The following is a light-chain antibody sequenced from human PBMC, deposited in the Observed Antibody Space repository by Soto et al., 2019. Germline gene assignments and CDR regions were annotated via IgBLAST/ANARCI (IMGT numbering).Light chain of an antibody. V-gene: IGKV3-20*01. CDR2: GAS. J-gene: IGKJ1*01. CDR3: QQYGSSRT. Sequence: EIVLTQSPGTLSLSPGERATLSCRASQSVSSSYLAWYQQKPGQAPRLLIYGASSRAPGIPGRFSGSGSGTDFTLTISRLEPEDVAVYYCQQYGSSRTFGQGTKVEIK. CDR1: QSVSSSY.